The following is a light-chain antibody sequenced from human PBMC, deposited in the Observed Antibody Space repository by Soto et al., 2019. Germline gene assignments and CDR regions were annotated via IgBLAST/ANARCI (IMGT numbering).Light chain of an antibody. CDR3: NSYTTTSPWV. J-gene: IGLJ3*02. CDR2: DVT. Sequence: QSALTQPASVSGSPGQSITISCTGTSSDVGGYNYVSWYQQHPGKAPKLIIYDVTNRPSGVSNRFSGSKSGNTASLTISGLQAEDEADYYCNSYTTTSPWVFGGGTKLTVL. V-gene: IGLV2-14*01. CDR1: SSDVGGYNY.